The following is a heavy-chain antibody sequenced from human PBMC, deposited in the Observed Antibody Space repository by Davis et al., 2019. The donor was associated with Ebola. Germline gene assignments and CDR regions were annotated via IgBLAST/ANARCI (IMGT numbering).Heavy chain of an antibody. V-gene: IGHV1-46*01. J-gene: IGHJ1*01. CDR2: INPSGGST. D-gene: IGHD3-22*01. Sequence: ASVKVSCKASGYTFTNYYMHWVRQAPGQGLEWMGIINPSGGSTSYAQKFQGRVTMTRDTSTSTVYMELSSLRSEDTAVYYCARGSQTYYYDSSVPTGFQHWGQGTLVTVSS. CDR3: ARGSQTYYYDSSVPTGFQH. CDR1: GYTFTNYY.